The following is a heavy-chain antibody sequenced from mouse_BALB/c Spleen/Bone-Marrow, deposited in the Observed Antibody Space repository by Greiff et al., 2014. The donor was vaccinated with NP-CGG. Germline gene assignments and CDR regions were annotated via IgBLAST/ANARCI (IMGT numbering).Heavy chain of an antibody. CDR2: ISSGSSPI. V-gene: IGHV5-17*02. CDR1: GFTLSSFG. J-gene: IGHJ2*01. CDR3: TRGGNWEDFDY. D-gene: IGHD4-1*01. Sequence: EVHLVESGGGLVQPGGSRKLSCAASGFTLSSFGMHWVRQAPEKGLEWVAYISSGSSPIFYADTVKGRFTISRDNPKNTLFLQMTSLRSEDTAMYYCTRGGNWEDFDYWGQGTTLTVSS.